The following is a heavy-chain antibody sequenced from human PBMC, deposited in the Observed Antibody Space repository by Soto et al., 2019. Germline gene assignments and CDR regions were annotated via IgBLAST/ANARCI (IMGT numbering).Heavy chain of an antibody. D-gene: IGHD6-19*01. Sequence: VQRVESGGGLVQPGGSLRLSCAASGFTFSNFWMTWVRQAPGKGLEWVANVKADGSETYYVESVKGRFTISRDNVKKSHFLHMHTLTGEDTLIYYCAKGQWLADYWGPGTLVTVSS. CDR1: GFTFSNFW. V-gene: IGHV3-7*01. CDR3: AKGQWLADY. CDR2: VKADGSET. J-gene: IGHJ4*02.